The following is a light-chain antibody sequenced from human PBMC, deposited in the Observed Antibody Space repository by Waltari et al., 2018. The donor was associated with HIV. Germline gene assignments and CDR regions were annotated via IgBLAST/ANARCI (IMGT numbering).Light chain of an antibody. Sequence: QSALTQPRSVSGSPGQSVTISCPVTSSDVGVYTYFSLYQQPPGQPPKLLIFAFSTLPSGVPDRFSGSKSANTASLTISGLQTEDESDYYCCSYAGSYTFYVFGTGTKVTVL. CDR1: SSDVGVYTY. CDR3: CSYAGSYTFYV. V-gene: IGLV2-11*01. CDR2: AFS. J-gene: IGLJ1*01.